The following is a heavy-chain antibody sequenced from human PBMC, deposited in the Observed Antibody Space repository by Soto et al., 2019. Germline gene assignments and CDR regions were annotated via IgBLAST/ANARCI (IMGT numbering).Heavy chain of an antibody. Sequence: QMQVVQSGPEVKKPGTSVKVSCKASGFTFPSSAVQWVRQARGQRLEWIARIVVGSGNTNYAQKFPERLTISRDMSTNTAYMELSSLRSEDTAVYYCAAVPYYYDTSGTYFDYWGQGTLVTVSS. V-gene: IGHV1-58*01. CDR2: IVVGSGNT. CDR3: AAVPYYYDTSGTYFDY. D-gene: IGHD3-22*01. CDR1: GFTFPSSA. J-gene: IGHJ4*02.